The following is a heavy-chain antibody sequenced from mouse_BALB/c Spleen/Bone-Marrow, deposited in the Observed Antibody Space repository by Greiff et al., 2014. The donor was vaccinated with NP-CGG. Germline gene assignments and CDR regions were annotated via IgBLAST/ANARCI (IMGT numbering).Heavy chain of an antibody. CDR3: TRGRRAWFAY. D-gene: IGHD3-1*01. J-gene: IGHJ3*01. V-gene: IGHV1S81*02. CDR2: INPSNGGT. Sequence: QVQLQQPGAELVKPGASVKLSCKASGYTFTSYYMYWVKQRPGQGLEWIGGINPSNGGTNLNEKFKSKATLTVDKSSSTAYMQLGSLASEDSAVYYCTRGRRAWFAYWGQGTLVTVSA. CDR1: GYTFTSYY.